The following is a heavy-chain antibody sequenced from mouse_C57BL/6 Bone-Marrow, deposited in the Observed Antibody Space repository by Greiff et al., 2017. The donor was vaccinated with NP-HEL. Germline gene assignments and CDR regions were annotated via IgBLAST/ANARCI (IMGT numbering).Heavy chain of an antibody. CDR3: ARVFYGSSPYYFYY. Sequence: EVKLVESGGGLVKPGGSLKLSCAASGFTFSDYGMHWVRQAPEKGLEWVAYISSSSSTIYYADTVQGRFTISRDNAKNTLFLQMTSLRAEDTAMYYCARVFYGSSPYYFYYWGQGTTLTVSS. V-gene: IGHV5-17*01. J-gene: IGHJ2*01. CDR1: GFTFSDYG. CDR2: ISSSSSTI. D-gene: IGHD1-1*01.